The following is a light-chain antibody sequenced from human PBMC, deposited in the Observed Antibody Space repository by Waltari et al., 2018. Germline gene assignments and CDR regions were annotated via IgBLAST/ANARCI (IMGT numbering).Light chain of an antibody. V-gene: IGLV2-14*03. CDR3: TSYTSTNTVI. Sequence: QSALTQPASVSGSPGQSITISCAGTSSDICGYNYVSWYQQHPGKAPKLIIFDVTRWPSGVSHRFSGSKSGNTASLTISGLQAEDEADYYCTSYTSTNTVIFGGGTKVTVL. CDR1: SSDICGYNY. J-gene: IGLJ2*01. CDR2: DVT.